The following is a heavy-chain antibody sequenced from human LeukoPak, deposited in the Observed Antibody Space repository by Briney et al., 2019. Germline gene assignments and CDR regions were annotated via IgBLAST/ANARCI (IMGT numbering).Heavy chain of an antibody. V-gene: IGHV4-59*01. CDR3: ARVLPRTGYNPGLDL. J-gene: IGHJ5*02. CDR1: GDSIKTYY. CDR2: IHDSGTI. Sequence: KSSGTLSLTCSVSGDSIKTYYWNWLRQPPGKGLEWIGFIHDSGTIDYNPSLKSRVSFLLDTSKNHIALQLRSVTAADTAVYFCARVLPRTGYNPGLDLWGQGILVTVSS. D-gene: IGHD3/OR15-3a*01.